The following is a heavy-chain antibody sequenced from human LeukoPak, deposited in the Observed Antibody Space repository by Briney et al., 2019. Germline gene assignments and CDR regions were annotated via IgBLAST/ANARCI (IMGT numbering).Heavy chain of an antibody. CDR2: MNPNSGNT. CDR3: ARHYGSGSYFGY. CDR1: GGTFSSYA. J-gene: IGHJ4*02. Sequence: GASVKVSCKASGGTFSSYAINWVRQATGQGLEWMGWMNPNSGNTGYAQKFQGRVTMTRNTSISTAYMELSSLRSEDTAVYYCARHYGSGSYFGYWGQGTLVTVSS. D-gene: IGHD3-10*01. V-gene: IGHV1-8*02.